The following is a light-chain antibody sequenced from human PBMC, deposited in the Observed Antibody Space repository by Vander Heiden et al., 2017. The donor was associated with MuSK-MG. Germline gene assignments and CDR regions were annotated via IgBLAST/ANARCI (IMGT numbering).Light chain of an antibody. CDR1: QSVSIY. Sequence: EIVLTQSPATLSLSPGERATLSSRASQSVSIYLAWYQQKPGQAPRLLIYDASNRATGIPARCSGSGSGTDFTLTISSLEPEDFAIYYCQQRRDWPHTFGQGTRLEIK. CDR2: DAS. V-gene: IGKV3-11*01. J-gene: IGKJ5*01. CDR3: QQRRDWPHT.